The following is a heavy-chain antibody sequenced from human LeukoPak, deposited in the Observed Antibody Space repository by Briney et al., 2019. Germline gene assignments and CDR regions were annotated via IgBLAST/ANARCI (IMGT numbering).Heavy chain of an antibody. CDR2: ISSSSSYI. V-gene: IGHV3-21*01. J-gene: IGHJ3*02. D-gene: IGHD3-3*01. CDR1: GFTFSSYE. Sequence: GGSLRLSCAASGFTFSSYEMNWVRQAPGKGLEWVSSISSSSSYIYYADSVKGRFTISRDNAKNSLYLQMNSLRAEDTAVYYCARGSRFGVVGRDAFDIWGQGTMVTVSS. CDR3: ARGSRFGVVGRDAFDI.